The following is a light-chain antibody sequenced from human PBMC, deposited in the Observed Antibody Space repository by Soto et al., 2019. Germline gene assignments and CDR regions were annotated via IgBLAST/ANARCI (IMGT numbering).Light chain of an antibody. CDR2: AAS. V-gene: IGKV1-39*01. CDR1: ESIARH. Sequence: DIQMTQSPSSLSASVGDRVTITCRASESIARHLNWYQQKPGRAPNLLIYAASSLQNGVPSRFRGGGSGRDFTLTISNLQPEDFATYYCQQTYSTLSITFGQGTRLEIK. CDR3: QQTYSTLSIT. J-gene: IGKJ5*01.